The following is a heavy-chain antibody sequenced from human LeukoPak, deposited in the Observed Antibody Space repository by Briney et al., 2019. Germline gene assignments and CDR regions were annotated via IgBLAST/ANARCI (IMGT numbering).Heavy chain of an antibody. V-gene: IGHV3-11*01. J-gene: IGHJ4*02. CDR3: AREGIYDYVWGSYRYPIDY. Sequence: GGSLRLSCAASGFTFSDYYMSWIRQAPGRGLEWVSYISSSGSTIYYADSVKGRFTISRDNAKNSLYLQMNSLRAEDTAVYYCAREGIYDYVWGSYRYPIDYWGQGTLVTVSS. CDR1: GFTFSDYY. CDR2: ISSSGSTI. D-gene: IGHD3-16*02.